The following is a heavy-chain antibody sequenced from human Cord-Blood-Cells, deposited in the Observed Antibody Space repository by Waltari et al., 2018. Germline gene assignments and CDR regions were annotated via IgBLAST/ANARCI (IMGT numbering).Heavy chain of an antibody. CDR2: MSYHRVNK. Sequence: QVQQVESGGGVVQPRRSLRRSCAASGFNFRSYAMQWVRQAQGKRLEWSAVMSYHRVNKYYADSLTGRFTISRSNSKNTLCLRMNGLIAEDTAVYYCPAAAGTNPFDYWGQGTLVTVSS. CDR1: GFNFRSYA. CDR3: PAAAGTNPFDY. V-gene: IGHV3-30-3*01. D-gene: IGHD6-13*01. J-gene: IGHJ4*02.